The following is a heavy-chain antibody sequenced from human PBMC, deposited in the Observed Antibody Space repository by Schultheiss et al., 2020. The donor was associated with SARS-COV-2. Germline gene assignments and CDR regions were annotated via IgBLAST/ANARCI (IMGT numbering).Heavy chain of an antibody. D-gene: IGHD3-10*01. J-gene: IGHJ2*01. Sequence: GSLRLSCAASGFTFSSYEMNWVRQAPGKGLEWVSYISSSGSTIYYADSVKGRFTISRDNAKNSLYLQMNSLRAEDTAVYYCARDRTYYYAFDLWGRGTLVTVSS. V-gene: IGHV3-48*03. CDR1: GFTFSSYE. CDR3: ARDRTYYYAFDL. CDR2: ISSSGSTI.